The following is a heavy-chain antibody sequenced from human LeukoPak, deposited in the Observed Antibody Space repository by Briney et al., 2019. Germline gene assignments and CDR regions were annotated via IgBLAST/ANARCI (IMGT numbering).Heavy chain of an antibody. CDR1: GFTISANF. D-gene: IGHD2-21*01. Sequence: GGSLRLSCAASGFTISANFMSWVRQAPGKGLEWVSVIYSGGRTEYADSVKGRFTISRDNSKNMLYLQMSGLRADDTAVYYCARELRDAFDMWGQGTRVTVS. CDR3: ARELRDAFDM. CDR2: IYSGGRT. J-gene: IGHJ3*02. V-gene: IGHV3-66*01.